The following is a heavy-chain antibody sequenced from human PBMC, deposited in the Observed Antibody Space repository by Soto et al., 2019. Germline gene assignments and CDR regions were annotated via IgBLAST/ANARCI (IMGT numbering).Heavy chain of an antibody. V-gene: IGHV3-30-3*01. D-gene: IGHD2-2*01. Sequence: SLRLSCAASGFTFSSYAMHWVRQAPGKGLEWVAVISYDGSNKYYADSVKGRFTISRGNSKNTLYLQMNSLRAEDTAVYYCAREGGYCSSTSCSIYYYYGMDVWGQGXTVTVSS. CDR3: AREGGYCSSTSCSIYYYYGMDV. J-gene: IGHJ6*02. CDR1: GFTFSSYA. CDR2: ISYDGSNK.